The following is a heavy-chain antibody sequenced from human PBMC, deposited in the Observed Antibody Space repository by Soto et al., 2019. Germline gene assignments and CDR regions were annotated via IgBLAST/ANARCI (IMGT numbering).Heavy chain of an antibody. CDR1: GYGFTSYA. CDR2: ISTYNGNT. V-gene: IGHV1-18*04. J-gene: IGHJ4*02. D-gene: IGHD1-26*01. Sequence: ASVRVSCKASGYGFTSYAIIWVRQAPGQGLEWMGWISTYNGNTNYAQKLQGRLTMTTDTSTTTAYMELRSLRSDDTAVYYCARVSTSGIYFTACFDYSGQGTLVTVYS. CDR3: ARVSTSGIYFTACFDY.